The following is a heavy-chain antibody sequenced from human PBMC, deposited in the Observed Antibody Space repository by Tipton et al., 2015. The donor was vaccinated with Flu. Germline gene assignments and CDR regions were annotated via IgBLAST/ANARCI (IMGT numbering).Heavy chain of an antibody. CDR2: IYPVDADT. CDR1: GYTFTNYW. CDR3: VRHPPEYYLGYGSPELDY. Sequence: QLVQSGAVVKKTGESLEIYCKGSGYTFTNYWIGWVRQMPGKGLEWMGIIYPVDADTRYSPSFQGQVTISADKSITTAYLQWSRLKASDTAIYYCVRHPPEYYLGYGSPELDYWGLGTLVTVAS. D-gene: IGHD2/OR15-2a*01. V-gene: IGHV5-51*01. J-gene: IGHJ4*01.